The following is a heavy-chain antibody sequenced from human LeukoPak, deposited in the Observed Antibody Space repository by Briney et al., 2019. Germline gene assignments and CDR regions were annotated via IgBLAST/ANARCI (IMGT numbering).Heavy chain of an antibody. CDR3: AKDRGLITLGGVIVQDAFDI. V-gene: IGHV3-43*01. Sequence: GSLRLSCAASGFTFDAYTMHWVRQAPGKGLEWVSLISWDGDSSYYADSVKGRFTISRDNSKSSLYLQMNSLRTEDTALYYCAKDRGLITLGGVIVQDAFDIWGQGTMVTVSS. CDR1: GFTFDAYT. J-gene: IGHJ3*02. CDR2: ISWDGDSS. D-gene: IGHD3-16*02.